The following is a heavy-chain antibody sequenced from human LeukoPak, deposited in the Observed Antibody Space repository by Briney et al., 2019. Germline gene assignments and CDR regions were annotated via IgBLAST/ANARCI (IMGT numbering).Heavy chain of an antibody. CDR2: MNPKSGYT. CDR3: VRVTGSIDY. J-gene: IGHJ4*02. D-gene: IGHD1-26*01. Sequence: ASVKVSCKASGYTFTTYDINWVRQAPGQGLEWMGWMNPKSGYTGFAQNFQGRVTMTRDTSISTAYMELSSLRSEDTAVYYCVRVTGSIDYWGQGTLVTVSS. V-gene: IGHV1-8*01. CDR1: GYTFTTYD.